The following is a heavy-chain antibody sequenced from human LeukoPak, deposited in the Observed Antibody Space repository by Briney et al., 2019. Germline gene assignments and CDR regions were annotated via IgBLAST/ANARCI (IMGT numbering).Heavy chain of an antibody. D-gene: IGHD2-2*01. CDR1: GYTLTHYY. CDR2: IIPNSGGT. V-gene: IGHV1-2*06. CDR3: STEDKYCSSNNCGVY. J-gene: IGHJ4*02. Sequence: AASVKVSCKASGYTLTHYYVHWVRQAPGQGLEWMGLIIPNSGGTTYQQKFQGRVTMTRDTSISTFYMELSSLRYDATAVYYCSTEDKYCSSNNCGVYWGQGTLVTVSS.